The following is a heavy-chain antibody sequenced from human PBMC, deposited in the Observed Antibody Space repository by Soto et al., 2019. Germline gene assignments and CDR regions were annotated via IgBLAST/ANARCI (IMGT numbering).Heavy chain of an antibody. J-gene: IGHJ2*01. CDR1: GGTFSSYT. Sequence: QVQLVQSGAEVKKPGSSVTVSCKASGGTFSSYTISWVRQAPGQGLEWMGGIIPIFGTANYAQKFQGRVTITADESTRTAYMELSSLSSEDTAVYYCARGNHRCLQLWYCDLWGRGTLVTVSS. CDR3: ARGNHRCLQLWYCDL. V-gene: IGHV1-69*12. D-gene: IGHD4-17*01. CDR2: IIPIFGTA.